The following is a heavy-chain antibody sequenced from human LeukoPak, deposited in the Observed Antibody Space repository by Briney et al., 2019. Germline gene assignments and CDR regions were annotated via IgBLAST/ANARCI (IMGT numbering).Heavy chain of an antibody. CDR3: AKDLYTGSWYYGMDV. CDR1: GFTFTRYA. CDR2: ITDSGGST. V-gene: IGHV3-23*01. J-gene: IGHJ6*02. Sequence: PGGSLRLSCAASGFTFTRYAMTWVRQAPGKGLEWVSTITDSGGSTYYADSVKGRFTISRDNSKNTLYLQMNSLRAEDTAVYYCAKDLYTGSWYYGMDVWGQGTTVTVSS. D-gene: IGHD6-6*01.